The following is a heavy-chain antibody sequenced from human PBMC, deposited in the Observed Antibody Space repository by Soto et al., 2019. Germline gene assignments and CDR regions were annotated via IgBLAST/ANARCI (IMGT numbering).Heavy chain of an antibody. Sequence: SVKVSCKASGGTFSSYTISWVRQAPGQGLEWMGRIIPILGIANYAQKFQGRVTITADKSTSTADMELRSLRSDDTAVYYCARDTPPADYWGQGTLVTVSS. CDR1: GGTFSSYT. J-gene: IGHJ4*02. V-gene: IGHV1-69*04. CDR2: IIPILGIA. CDR3: ARDTPPADY.